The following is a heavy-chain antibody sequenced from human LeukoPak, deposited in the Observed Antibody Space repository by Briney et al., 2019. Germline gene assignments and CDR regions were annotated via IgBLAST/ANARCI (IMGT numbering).Heavy chain of an antibody. D-gene: IGHD6-19*01. CDR1: GGSISSSNW. Sequence: TSETLSLTCAVSGGSISSSNWWSWVRQPPGKGLEWIGEIYHSGSTNYNPSLKSRVTISIDTSKNQFSLKLSSVTAADTAVYYCARDRYSSGSNLDYWGQGILVTVSS. J-gene: IGHJ4*02. V-gene: IGHV4-4*02. CDR2: IYHSGST. CDR3: ARDRYSSGSNLDY.